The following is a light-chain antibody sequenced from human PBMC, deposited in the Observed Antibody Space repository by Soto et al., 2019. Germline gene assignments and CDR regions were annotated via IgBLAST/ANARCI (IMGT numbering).Light chain of an antibody. J-gene: IGKJ1*01. CDR2: GAS. V-gene: IGKV3-20*01. CDR3: QQYSASPRT. CDR1: QSISSSS. Sequence: EIVLTQSPGTLSLSPGERATLSCRASQSISSSSLAWYQQKRGQAPRLLIYGASRRATGIPDTFSGSGSGTDFTLTISRLEPEDFAVYYCQQYSASPRTFGQGTKVEIK.